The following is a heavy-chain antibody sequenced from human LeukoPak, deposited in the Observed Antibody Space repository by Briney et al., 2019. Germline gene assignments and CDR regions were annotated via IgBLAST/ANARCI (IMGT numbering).Heavy chain of an antibody. V-gene: IGHV1-69*04. CDR2: IIPILGIA. J-gene: IGHJ5*02. Sequence: GSSVKVSCKASGGTFSSYAISWVRQAPGQGLEWMGRIIPILGIANYAQKFQGRVTITADKSTSTAYMELSSLRSEDTALYYCAKGSGSYYGVPNWFDPWGQGTLVTVSS. CDR3: AKGSGSYYGVPNWFDP. D-gene: IGHD1-26*01. CDR1: GGTFSSYA.